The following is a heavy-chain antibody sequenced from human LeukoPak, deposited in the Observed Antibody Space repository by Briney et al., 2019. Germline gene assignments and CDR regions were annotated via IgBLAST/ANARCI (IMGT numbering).Heavy chain of an antibody. CDR2: IYYSGSI. CDR3: ARHVGSSTSPVDY. D-gene: IGHD2-2*01. J-gene: IGHJ4*02. V-gene: IGHV4-39*01. CDR1: GGSISSSSYY. Sequence: SETLSLTCTVSGGSISSSSYYWGWIRQPPGKGLGWIGSIYYSGSIYYNPSLKSRVTISVDTSKNQFSLKLSSVTAADTAVYYCARHVGSSTSPVDYWGQGTLVTVSS.